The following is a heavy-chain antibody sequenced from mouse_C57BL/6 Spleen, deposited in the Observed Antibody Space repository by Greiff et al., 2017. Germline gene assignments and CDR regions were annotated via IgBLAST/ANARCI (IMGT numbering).Heavy chain of an antibody. CDR3: ARSPITTVVGGGYFDY. CDR2: IDPSDSYT. Sequence: QVQLQQPGAELVMPGASVKLSCKASGYTFTSYWMHWVKQRPGQGLEWIREIDPSDSYTNYNQKFKGKSTLTVDKSSSTAYMQLSSLTSEDSAVYYCARSPITTVVGGGYFDYWGQGTTLTVSS. V-gene: IGHV1-69*01. D-gene: IGHD1-1*01. CDR1: GYTFTSYW. J-gene: IGHJ2*01.